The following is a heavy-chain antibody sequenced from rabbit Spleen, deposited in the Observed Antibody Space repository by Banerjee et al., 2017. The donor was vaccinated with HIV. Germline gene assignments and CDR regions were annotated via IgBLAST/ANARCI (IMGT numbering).Heavy chain of an antibody. D-gene: IGHD1-1*01. V-gene: IGHV1S40*01. Sequence: QSLEESGGDLVKPGASLTLTCTASGFSFSSSYYICWVRQAPGKGLECFACIYGGSSGSSYYASWAKGRFTISKTSSTTVTLQMTSLTAADTATYFCARDLVGVIGWNFYLWGPGTLVTVS. J-gene: IGHJ4*01. CDR2: IYGGSSGSS. CDR3: ARDLVGVIGWNFYL. CDR1: GFSFSSSYY.